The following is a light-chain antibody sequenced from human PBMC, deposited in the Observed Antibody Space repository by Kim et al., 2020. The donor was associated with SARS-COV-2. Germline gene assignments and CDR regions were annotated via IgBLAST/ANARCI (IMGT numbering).Light chain of an antibody. CDR3: QQYSNSWT. J-gene: IGKJ1*01. CDR1: QSVSNN. CDR2: GAS. V-gene: IGKV3-15*01. Sequence: EIVMTQSPATLSVSPGERATLFCRASQSVSNNLAWYQQKPGQAPRLLIYGASTRATGIPARFSGSGSGTEFTLTISSLQSEDFAVYCCQQYSNSWTFGQGTKVDIK.